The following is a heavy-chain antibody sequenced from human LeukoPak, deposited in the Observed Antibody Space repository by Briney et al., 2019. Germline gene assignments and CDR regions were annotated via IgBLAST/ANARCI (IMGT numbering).Heavy chain of an antibody. J-gene: IGHJ5*02. D-gene: IGHD1-26*01. CDR2: IYYSGST. CDR3: AREFSGLGILDWFDP. V-gene: IGHV4-61*01. Sequence: SETLSLACTVSGGSVSSGSYYWSWIRQPPGKGLEWIGYIYYSGSTNYNPSLKSRVTISVDTSKNQFSLKLSSVTSADTAVYYCAREFSGLGILDWFDPWGQGTLVTVSS. CDR1: GGSVSSGSYY.